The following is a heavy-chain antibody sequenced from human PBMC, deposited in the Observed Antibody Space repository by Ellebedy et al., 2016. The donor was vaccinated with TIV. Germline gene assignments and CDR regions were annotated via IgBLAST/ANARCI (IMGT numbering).Heavy chain of an antibody. CDR3: ARDRAGGNLEVDY. CDR2: IGRSGFTT. D-gene: IGHD4-23*01. V-gene: IGHV3-48*03. CDR1: GFIFSTYD. J-gene: IGHJ4*02. Sequence: GESLKISCRGSGFIFSTYDMNWVRQAPGKGLEWVAYIGRSGFTTYYGDSVAGRFTISRDDAKESLYLQLNSLRVEDTAMYYCARDRAGGNLEVDYWGQGTLVTVSS.